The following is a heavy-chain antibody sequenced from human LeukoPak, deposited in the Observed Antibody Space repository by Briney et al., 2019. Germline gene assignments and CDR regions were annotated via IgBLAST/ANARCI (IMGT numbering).Heavy chain of an antibody. CDR3: AREGGFYRPLDY. D-gene: IGHD2/OR15-2a*01. CDR1: GGSISTTNW. Sequence: PSGTLSLTCDVSGGSISTTNWWTWVRQPPXXXXXWIGEVHLNGRTHYSPSLESRVTMSVDMSENHVSLQLTSVTAADTAVYYCAREGGFYRPLDYSGPGTLVIVSA. V-gene: IGHV4-4*02. CDR2: VHLNGRT. J-gene: IGHJ4*02.